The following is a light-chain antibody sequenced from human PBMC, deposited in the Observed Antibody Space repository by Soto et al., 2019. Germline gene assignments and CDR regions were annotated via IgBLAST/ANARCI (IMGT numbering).Light chain of an antibody. CDR2: DVS. V-gene: IGLV2-14*01. CDR1: GNDVGGYNY. Sequence: QSVLTQPASASGSPGQSITISCTGTGNDVGGYNYVSWYQQHPGKAPKVMIYDVSNRPSGVSNRFSGSKSGNTASLIISGLQAEDEADYYCISYTTSSTDVFGTGTKLTVL. CDR3: ISYTTSSTDV. J-gene: IGLJ1*01.